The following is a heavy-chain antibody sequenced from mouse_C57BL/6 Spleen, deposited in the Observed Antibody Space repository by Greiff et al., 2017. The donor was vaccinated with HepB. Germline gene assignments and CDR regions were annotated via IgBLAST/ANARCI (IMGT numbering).Heavy chain of an antibody. CDR1: GYSFTGYY. Sequence: DVQLQHSVPELVNPVSSVKISCKASGYSFTGYYMNWVKQSPEKSLEWIGEINPSTGGTTYNQKFKAKATLTVDKSSSTAYMQLKSLTSEDSAVYYCARVGTPWFAYWGQGTLVTVSA. V-gene: IGHV1-42*01. J-gene: IGHJ3*01. CDR2: INPSTGGT. D-gene: IGHD3-1*01. CDR3: ARVGTPWFAY.